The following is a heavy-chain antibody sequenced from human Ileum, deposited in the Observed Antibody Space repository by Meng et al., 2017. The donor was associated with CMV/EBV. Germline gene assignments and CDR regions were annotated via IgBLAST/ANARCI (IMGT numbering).Heavy chain of an antibody. Sequence: GESLKISCAASGFTFSSYAMSWVRQAPGKGLEWVSAISGRGGSTYYADSVKGRFTISRDNSKNTLYLQMNSLRAEDTAVYYCAKGYQLLYNWFDPWGQGTRVTVSS. D-gene: IGHD2-2*01. J-gene: IGHJ5*01. CDR1: GFTFSSYA. CDR3: AKGYQLLYNWFDP. CDR2: ISGRGGST. V-gene: IGHV3-23*01.